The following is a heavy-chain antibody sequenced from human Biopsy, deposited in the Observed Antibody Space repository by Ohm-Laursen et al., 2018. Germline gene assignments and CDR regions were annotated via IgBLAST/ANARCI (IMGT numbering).Heavy chain of an antibody. CDR3: ARAPADQYAARNYYSSHAFDM. CDR1: DASASSGRYY. J-gene: IGHJ3*02. V-gene: IGHV4-61*01. CDR2: FYSSGTT. Sequence: PSDTLSLTCTVSDASASSGRYYWMWIRQPPRKPLEWIGYFYSSGTTRYNPSLESRLSISMDTSKNEVSLRLTSMTAADTAVYFCARAPADQYAARNYYSSHAFDMWGQGTKVTVSS. D-gene: IGHD3-10*01.